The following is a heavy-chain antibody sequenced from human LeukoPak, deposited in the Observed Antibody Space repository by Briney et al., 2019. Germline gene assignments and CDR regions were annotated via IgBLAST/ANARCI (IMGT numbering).Heavy chain of an antibody. D-gene: IGHD3-9*01. V-gene: IGHV4-59*01. Sequence: PSETLSLTCTVSGGSISSYYWSWIRQPPGKGLEWIGYSYYSGSTNYNPSLKSRVTISVDTSKNQFSLKLSSVTAADTAVYYCARGLGWAKYYDILTGYYLDYWGQGTLVTVSS. CDR3: ARGLGWAKYYDILTGYYLDY. CDR2: SYYSGST. CDR1: GGSISSYY. J-gene: IGHJ4*02.